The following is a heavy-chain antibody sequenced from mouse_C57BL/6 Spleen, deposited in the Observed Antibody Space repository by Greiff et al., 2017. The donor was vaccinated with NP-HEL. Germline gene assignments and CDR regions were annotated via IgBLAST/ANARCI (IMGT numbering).Heavy chain of an antibody. CDR3: ARPAYYSNYVFAY. J-gene: IGHJ3*01. Sequence: EVKLMESGGDLVKPGGSLKLSCAASGFTFSSYGMSWVRQTPDKRLEWVATISSGGSYTYYPDSVKGRFTISRDNAKNTLYLQMSSLKSEDTAMYYCARPAYYSNYVFAYWGQGTLVTVSA. CDR2: ISSGGSYT. V-gene: IGHV5-6*01. CDR1: GFTFSSYG. D-gene: IGHD2-5*01.